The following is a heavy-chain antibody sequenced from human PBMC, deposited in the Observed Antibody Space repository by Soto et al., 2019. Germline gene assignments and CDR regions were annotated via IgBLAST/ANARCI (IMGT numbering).Heavy chain of an antibody. CDR2: INQGGSEK. CDR3: ARDRGRPDLRDTHYYDSSDLDYGMDV. Sequence: EVRLVESGGGLVQPGGSLTLSCAASGFTFSSYWMTWVRQAPGKGLEWVANINQGGSEKYYMDSMKGRFTISRDNSKNSLLLQLNSLRAEDTAVYYCARDRGRPDLRDTHYYDSSDLDYGMDVWGQGTTVTVSS. CDR1: GFTFSSYW. J-gene: IGHJ6*02. D-gene: IGHD3-22*01. V-gene: IGHV3-7*01.